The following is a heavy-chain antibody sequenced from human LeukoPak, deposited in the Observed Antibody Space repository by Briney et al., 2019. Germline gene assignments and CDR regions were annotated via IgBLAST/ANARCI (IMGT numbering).Heavy chain of an antibody. Sequence: SETLSLTCTVSGGSISSYYWSWIRQPAGKGLEWIGRIYTSGSTNYNPSLKSRVTMSVDTSKNQFSLKLSSVTAADTAVYYCASSRVDGYYYGSGTPNWFDPWAREPWSPSPQ. J-gene: IGHJ5*02. V-gene: IGHV4-4*07. CDR2: IYTSGST. CDR1: GGSISSYY. CDR3: ASSRVDGYYYGSGTPNWFDP. D-gene: IGHD3-10*01.